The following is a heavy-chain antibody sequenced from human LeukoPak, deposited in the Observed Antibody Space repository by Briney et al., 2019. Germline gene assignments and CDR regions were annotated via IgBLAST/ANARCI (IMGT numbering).Heavy chain of an antibody. CDR3: ARSPRGGAAGTGLDY. V-gene: IGHV3-21*01. CDR1: GFTFSSYS. J-gene: IGHJ4*02. Sequence: GGSLRLSCAASGFTFSSYSMNWVRQAPGKGLEWVSSISSSSSYIYYADSVKGRFTISRDNAKNSLYLQMNSLRAEDTAVYYCARSPRGGAAGTGLDYWGQGTLVTVSS. CDR2: ISSSSSYI. D-gene: IGHD6-13*01.